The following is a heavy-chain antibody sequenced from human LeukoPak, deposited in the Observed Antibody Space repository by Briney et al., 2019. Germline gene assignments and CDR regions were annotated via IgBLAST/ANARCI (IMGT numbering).Heavy chain of an antibody. CDR3: ARDGSGSDFYYYYYMDV. J-gene: IGHJ6*03. D-gene: IGHD3-10*01. V-gene: IGHV4-4*07. CDR1: GGSFSGYY. Sequence: SETLSLTCAVYGGSFSGYYWSWIRQPAGKGLEWIGRIYTSGSTNYNPSLKSRVTMSVDTSKNQFSLKLSSVTAADTAVYYCARDGSGSDFYYYYYMDVWGKGTTVTVSS. CDR2: IYTSGST.